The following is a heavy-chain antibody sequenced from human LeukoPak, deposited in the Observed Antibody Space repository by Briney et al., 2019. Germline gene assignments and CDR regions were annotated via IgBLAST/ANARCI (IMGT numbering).Heavy chain of an antibody. D-gene: IGHD2-2*01. Sequence: PGGSLRLSCAASGFTVSSNYMGWVRQVPGKGPEWVSVMYTGGNTYYADSVKGRFTISRDSSKNTLDLQMNSLSAEDTAVYYCARGRSSTNFFDYWGQGTLVTVSS. J-gene: IGHJ4*02. CDR3: ARGRSSTNFFDY. V-gene: IGHV3-66*01. CDR1: GFTVSSNY. CDR2: MYTGGNT.